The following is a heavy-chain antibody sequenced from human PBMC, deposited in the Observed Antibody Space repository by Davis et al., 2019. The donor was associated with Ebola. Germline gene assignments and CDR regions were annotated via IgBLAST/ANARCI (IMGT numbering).Heavy chain of an antibody. Sequence: GESLKISCAASGFTVSSNYMSWVRQAPGKGLEWVSVIYSGGSTYYADSVKGRFTISRDNSKNTLYLQMNSLRAEDTAVYYCARDSSSGPELDLWGRGTLLTVSS. CDR3: ARDSSSGPELDL. CDR2: IYSGGST. J-gene: IGHJ2*01. CDR1: GFTVSSNY. V-gene: IGHV3-66*01. D-gene: IGHD3-22*01.